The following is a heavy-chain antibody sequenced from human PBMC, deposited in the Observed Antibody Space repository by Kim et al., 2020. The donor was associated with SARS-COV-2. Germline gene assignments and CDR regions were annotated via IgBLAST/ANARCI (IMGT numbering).Heavy chain of an antibody. J-gene: IGHJ3*02. Sequence: NAVTGRLTISRDNSKNMVFLQMGSLRAEDKAVYYCARDGGDGDSHDAFDIWGQGTMVTVSS. V-gene: IGHV3-64*01. D-gene: IGHD3-16*01. CDR3: ARDGGDGDSHDAFDI.